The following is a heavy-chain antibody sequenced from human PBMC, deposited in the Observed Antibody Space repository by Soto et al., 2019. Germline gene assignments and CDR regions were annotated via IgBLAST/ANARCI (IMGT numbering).Heavy chain of an antibody. Sequence: GGSLRLSCADSGFTFSSYWMHWVRQAPGKGLVWVSRINSDGSSTSYADSVKGRFTISRVNAKNTLYLQMDSLRAEDPAVYDCACPQPYCGSDCYDAFDIWGQGTMVTVSS. V-gene: IGHV3-74*01. D-gene: IGHD2-21*02. J-gene: IGHJ3*02. CDR1: GFTFSSYW. CDR3: ACPQPYCGSDCYDAFDI. CDR2: INSDGSST.